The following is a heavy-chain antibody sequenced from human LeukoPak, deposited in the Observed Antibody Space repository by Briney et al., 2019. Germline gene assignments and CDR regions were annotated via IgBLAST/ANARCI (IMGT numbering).Heavy chain of an antibody. J-gene: IGHJ2*01. V-gene: IGHV4-31*03. CDR1: GGSIGSGGYY. D-gene: IGHD6-13*01. CDR2: IYYSGST. CDR3: AREAAAGTSDWFGWYFDL. Sequence: PSQTLSLTCTVSGGSIGSGGYYWSWIRQHPGKGLEWIGYIYYSGSTYYNPSLKSRVTISVDTSKNQFSLKLSSVTAADTAVYCCAREAAAGTSDWFGWYFDLWGRGTLVTVSS.